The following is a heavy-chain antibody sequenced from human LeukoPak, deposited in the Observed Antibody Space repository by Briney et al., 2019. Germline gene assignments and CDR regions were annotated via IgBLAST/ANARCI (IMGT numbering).Heavy chain of an antibody. J-gene: IGHJ4*02. CDR1: GGSFSGYY. Sequence: KSSETLSLTCAVYGGSFSGYYWSWIRQPPGKGLEWIGEINHSGSTNYNPSLKSRVTISVDTSKNQFSLKLSSVTAADTAVYYCARVYSWPPAIDYWGQGTLVTVSS. D-gene: IGHD2-15*01. CDR2: INHSGST. V-gene: IGHV4-34*01. CDR3: ARVYSWPPAIDY.